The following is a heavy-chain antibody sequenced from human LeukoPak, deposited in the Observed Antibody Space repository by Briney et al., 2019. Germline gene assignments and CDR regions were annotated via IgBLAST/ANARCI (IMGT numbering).Heavy chain of an antibody. CDR2: IYYSGST. V-gene: IGHV4-39*01. Sequence: SETLSLTCTVSGGSISSSSYYWGWIRQPPGKGLEWIGSIYYSGSTYYNPSLKSRVTISVDTSKNQFSLKLSSVTAADTAVYYCARHKGIVVVPAAMRSVNAFDIWGQGTMVTVSS. D-gene: IGHD2-2*01. CDR3: ARHKGIVVVPAAMRSVNAFDI. J-gene: IGHJ3*02. CDR1: GGSISSSSYY.